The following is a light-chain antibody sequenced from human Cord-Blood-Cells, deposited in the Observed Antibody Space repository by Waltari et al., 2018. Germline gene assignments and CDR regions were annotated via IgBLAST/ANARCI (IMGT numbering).Light chain of an antibody. CDR1: QSVSSY. Sequence: IVLTQSPATLSLSPGEIATLSCSASQSVSSYLAWYQQKPGQAPRLLIHDASNRATGIPARFSGSGSGTDFTLTIISLEPEYFAVYYCQQRSNWLTFGGGTKVEIK. CDR3: QQRSNWLT. J-gene: IGKJ4*01. CDR2: DAS. V-gene: IGKV3-11*01.